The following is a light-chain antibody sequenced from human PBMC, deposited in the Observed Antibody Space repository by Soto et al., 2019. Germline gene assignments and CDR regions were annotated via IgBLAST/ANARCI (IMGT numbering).Light chain of an antibody. J-gene: IGKJ4*01. Sequence: EIVLTQSPATLSLSPGERATLSCRASQSVSSYLAWYQQKPGQAPRLLIYAASNRATGIPARFSGSGSGTDFSLITISRLPEEFFVIYCQLRCNKWGLTFGGGTKVDIK. CDR3: QLRCNKWGLT. CDR2: AAS. CDR1: QSVSSY. V-gene: IGKV3-11*01.